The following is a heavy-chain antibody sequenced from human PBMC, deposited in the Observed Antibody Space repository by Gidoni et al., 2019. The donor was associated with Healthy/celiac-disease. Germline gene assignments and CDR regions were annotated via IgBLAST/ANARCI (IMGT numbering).Heavy chain of an antibody. D-gene: IGHD1-26*01. V-gene: IGHV3-48*03. CDR3: ARDYSGSYYSYFDY. CDR2: ISSSGSTI. Sequence: EVQLVESGGGLVQPGGSLRLSCAASGFPFRSYEMNWVRQAPGKGLEWVSYISSSGSTIYYADSVKGRFTISRDNAKNSLYLQMNSLRAEDTAVYYCARDYSGSYYSYFDYWGQGTLVTVSS. J-gene: IGHJ4*02. CDR1: GFPFRSYE.